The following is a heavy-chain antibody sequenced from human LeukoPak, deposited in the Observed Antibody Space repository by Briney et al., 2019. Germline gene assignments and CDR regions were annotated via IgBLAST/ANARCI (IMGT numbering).Heavy chain of an antibody. V-gene: IGHV1-2*02. CDR2: INPNSGGT. Sequence: ASVKVSCKASGYTFTGYYMHWVRQAPGQGLEWMGWINPNSGGTNYAQKFQGRVTMTRDTSISTAYMELSRLRSDDTAVYYCARQYPFDYYYYMDVWGKGTTVTVSS. J-gene: IGHJ6*03. CDR1: GYTFTGYY. CDR3: ARQYPFDYYYYMDV. D-gene: IGHD2-2*01.